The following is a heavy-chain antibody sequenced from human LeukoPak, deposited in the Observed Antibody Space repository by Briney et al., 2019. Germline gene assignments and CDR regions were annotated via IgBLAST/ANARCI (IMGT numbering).Heavy chain of an antibody. Sequence: GGSLRLSCAASGFTFDDYAMHWVRQAPGKGLEWVSGISWNSGSIGYADSVKGRFTISRDNAKNSLYLQMNSLRAEDMALYYCAKDIGKCLVGGYFDYWGQGTLVTVSS. CDR3: AKDIGKCLVGGYFDY. D-gene: IGHD6-19*01. J-gene: IGHJ4*02. CDR1: GFTFDDYA. CDR2: ISWNSGSI. V-gene: IGHV3-9*03.